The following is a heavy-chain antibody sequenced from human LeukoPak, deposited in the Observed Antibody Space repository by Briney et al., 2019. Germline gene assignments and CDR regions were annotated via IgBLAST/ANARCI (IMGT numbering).Heavy chain of an antibody. V-gene: IGHV3-73*01. CDR3: TRLRSDCSSTSCSFDY. J-gene: IGHJ4*02. D-gene: IGHD2-2*01. CDR1: GFTFSGSA. Sequence: GGSLKLSCAASGFTFSGSAMHWVRQASGKGLEWVGRIRSKANSYATAYAASVKGRFTIFRDDSENTAYLQMNSLKTEDTAVYYCTRLRSDCSSTSCSFDYWGQGTLVTVSS. CDR2: IRSKANSYAT.